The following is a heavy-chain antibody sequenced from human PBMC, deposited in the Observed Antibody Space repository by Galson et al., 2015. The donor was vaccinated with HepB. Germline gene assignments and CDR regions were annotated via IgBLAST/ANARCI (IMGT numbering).Heavy chain of an antibody. V-gene: IGHV3-30*03. CDR2: ISYDGSNK. J-gene: IGHJ6*02. Sequence: SLRLSCAASGFTFSSYGMHWVRQAPGKGLEWVAVISYDGSNKYYADSVKGRFTISRDNSKNTLYLQMNSLRAEDTAVYYCTRHQFWETNPISGMDVWGQGTTVTVSS. CDR3: TRHQFWETNPISGMDV. D-gene: IGHD3-10*01. CDR1: GFTFSSYG.